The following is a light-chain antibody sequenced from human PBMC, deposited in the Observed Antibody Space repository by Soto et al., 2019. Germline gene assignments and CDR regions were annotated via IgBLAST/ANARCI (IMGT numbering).Light chain of an antibody. V-gene: IGKV4-1*01. J-gene: IGKJ4*01. CDR2: WAS. CDR3: QQYYGNPLT. Sequence: DIVMSQSPDSLAVSLGERAPVNCKSRRSVLFSDNNKNYLAWYQQNPGQPPKLLIYWASTRESGVPDRFSGAGSGPDFTLTISSLQADDVAVYYCQQYYGNPLTFGGGTKGDIK. CDR1: RSVLFSDNNKNY.